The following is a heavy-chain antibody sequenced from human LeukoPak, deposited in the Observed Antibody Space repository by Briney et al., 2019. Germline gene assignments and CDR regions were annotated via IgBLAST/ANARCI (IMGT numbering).Heavy chain of an antibody. J-gene: IGHJ4*02. D-gene: IGHD6-13*01. Sequence: ASVKVSCKASGYTFISYGISWVRQAPGQGLEWMGWISGYNGNTNYAQNLQGRVTMTTDTSTSTAYMELRSLRSDDTAVYYCARVAEQLVDYWGQGTLVTVSS. CDR2: ISGYNGNT. V-gene: IGHV1-18*01. CDR3: ARVAEQLVDY. CDR1: GYTFISYG.